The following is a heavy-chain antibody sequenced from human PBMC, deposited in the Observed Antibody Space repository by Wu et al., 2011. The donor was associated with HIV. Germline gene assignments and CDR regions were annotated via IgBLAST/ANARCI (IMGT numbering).Heavy chain of an antibody. D-gene: IGHD2-2*01. J-gene: IGHJ4*01. Sequence: QVQLVQSGAEVKKPWAXVKVSCKASGYTFINFGFSWVRQAPGQGLEWMGWINTSNNSTNYVQKLKGRVTMTTDTSTNTAYMELRSLTSDDTAVYFCARESIYRYCTGTTCYPDYWGQGTLVTVSS. CDR3: ARESIYRYCTGTTCYPDY. CDR1: GYTFINFG. V-gene: IGHV1-18*01. CDR2: INTSNNST.